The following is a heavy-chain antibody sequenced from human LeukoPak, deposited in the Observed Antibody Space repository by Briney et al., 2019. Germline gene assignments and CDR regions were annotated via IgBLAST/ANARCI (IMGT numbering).Heavy chain of an antibody. Sequence: SETLSLTCTVSGGSISSGSYCWSWIRQPAGKGLEWIGHIHTSGNTYYNPSLKSRVTISVDTSKNQFSLKLSSVTAADTAVYYCARVPRNSRLRYYYYYMDVWGKGTTVTVSS. D-gene: IGHD4-17*01. CDR1: GGSISSGSYC. V-gene: IGHV4-61*09. J-gene: IGHJ6*03. CDR2: IHTSGNT. CDR3: ARVPRNSRLRYYYYYMDV.